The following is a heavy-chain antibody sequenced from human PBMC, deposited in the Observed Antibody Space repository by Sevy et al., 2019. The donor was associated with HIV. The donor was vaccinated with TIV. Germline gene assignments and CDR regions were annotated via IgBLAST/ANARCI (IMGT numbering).Heavy chain of an antibody. Sequence: GGSLRLSCAASGFTFSSYAMHWVRQAPGKGLEWVAVISYDGSNKYYADSVKGRFTISRDNSKNTLYLQMNSLRAEDTAVYYCASQVPFRDLYFDLWGRGTLVTVSS. CDR3: ASQVPFRDLYFDL. CDR2: ISYDGSNK. J-gene: IGHJ2*01. CDR1: GFTFSSYA. V-gene: IGHV3-30-3*01.